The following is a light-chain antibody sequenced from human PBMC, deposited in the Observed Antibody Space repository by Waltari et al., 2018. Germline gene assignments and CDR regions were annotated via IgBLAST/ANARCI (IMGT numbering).Light chain of an antibody. Sequence: QSALTQPRSVSGSPGQSVTLSCTGTSSDVGGYAYVSWYQQHPGKAPKLIISDVDKRPSGVSDRFSCSKSGNTASLTISGLQIDDEATYYCCSFAGNYTLLFGGGTNLTVL. J-gene: IGLJ2*01. CDR2: DVD. CDR3: CSFAGNYTLL. V-gene: IGLV2-11*01. CDR1: SSDVGGYAY.